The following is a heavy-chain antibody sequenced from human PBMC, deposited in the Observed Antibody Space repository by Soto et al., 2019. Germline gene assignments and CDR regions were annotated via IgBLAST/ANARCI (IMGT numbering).Heavy chain of an antibody. D-gene: IGHD2-2*01. V-gene: IGHV3-33*01. CDR3: ASNPYCSSTSCDKNFDY. J-gene: IGHJ4*02. Sequence: GGSLRLSCAASGFTFSSYGMHWVRQAPGKGLEWVAVIWYDGSNKYYADSVKGRFTISRDNSKNTLYLQMNSLRAEDTAVYYCASNPYCSSTSCDKNFDYWGQGTLVTVSS. CDR1: GFTFSSYG. CDR2: IWYDGSNK.